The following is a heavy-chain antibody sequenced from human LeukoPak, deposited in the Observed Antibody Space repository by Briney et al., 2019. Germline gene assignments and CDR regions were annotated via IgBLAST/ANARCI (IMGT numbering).Heavy chain of an antibody. Sequence: GGSLRLSCAASGFTFSSYGMHWVRQAPGKGLEWVAFIRYDGSNKYCADSVKGRFTISRDNSKNTLYLQMNSLRAEDTAVYCCAKDQRSNWGSMGYWGQGTLVTVSS. V-gene: IGHV3-30*02. D-gene: IGHD7-27*01. CDR1: GFTFSSYG. CDR2: IRYDGSNK. J-gene: IGHJ4*02. CDR3: AKDQRSNWGSMGY.